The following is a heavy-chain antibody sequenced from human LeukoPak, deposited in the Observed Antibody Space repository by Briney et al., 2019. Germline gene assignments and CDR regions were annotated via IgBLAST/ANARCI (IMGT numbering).Heavy chain of an antibody. Sequence: ETLSLTCTVSGGSISSYYWSWIWQPPGKGLEWVGRIKSKTDGGTTDYAAPVKGRFTISRDDSKNTLYLQTNSLKTEDTAVYYCTTDGYYDSSGYYVGSFDYWGQGTLVTVSS. D-gene: IGHD3-22*01. CDR3: TTDGYYDSSGYYVGSFDY. V-gene: IGHV3-15*01. CDR1: GGSISSYY. J-gene: IGHJ4*02. CDR2: IKSKTDGGTT.